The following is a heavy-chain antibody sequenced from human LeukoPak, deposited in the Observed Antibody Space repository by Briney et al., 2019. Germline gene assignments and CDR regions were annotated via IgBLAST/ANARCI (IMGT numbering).Heavy chain of an antibody. CDR2: ISGSGGST. J-gene: IGHJ3*02. CDR3: AKDTSAAGPTEAFDI. D-gene: IGHD6-13*01. CDR1: GFTFSSYA. V-gene: IGHV3-23*01. Sequence: PGGSLRLSCAASGFTFSSYAMSWVRQAPGRGLEWVSAISGSGGSTYYADSVKGRFTISRDNAKNSLYLQMNSLRAEDMALYYCAKDTSAAGPTEAFDIWGQGTMVTVSS.